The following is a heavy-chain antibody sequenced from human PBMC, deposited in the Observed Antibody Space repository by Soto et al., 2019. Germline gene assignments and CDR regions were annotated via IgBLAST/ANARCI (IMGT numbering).Heavy chain of an antibody. CDR3: TSGQRPLRFLEWLSRYYFDF. J-gene: IGHJ4*02. V-gene: IGHV1-24*01. CDR1: GYTLTELS. Sequence: QVQLVQSGAEVKKPGASVKVSCKVSGYTLTELSLLWVRQAPGKGLEWMGGFDPEDGETIYAQKFQGRVTMTEDTSTDTAYMELNSLRSEVTAVYYCTSGQRPLRFLEWLSRYYFDFWGQGTLVTVSS. CDR2: FDPEDGET. D-gene: IGHD3-3*01.